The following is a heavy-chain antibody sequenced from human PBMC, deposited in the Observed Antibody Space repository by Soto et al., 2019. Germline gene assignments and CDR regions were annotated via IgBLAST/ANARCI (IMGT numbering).Heavy chain of an antibody. CDR2: IIPIFASS. J-gene: IGHJ5*02. Sequence: QVQLVQSGAEVKKPGSSVRVSCKASGGTFSNFGFSWVRQAPGQGLEWMGGIIPIFASSNYAQKFQGRLTISADESTSTAYLDLSILRSEDSAVYFCANDVGFQQLLFVFETWGQGTLVTVSS. CDR1: GGTFSNFG. D-gene: IGHD6-13*01. CDR3: ANDVGFQQLLFVFET. V-gene: IGHV1-69*01.